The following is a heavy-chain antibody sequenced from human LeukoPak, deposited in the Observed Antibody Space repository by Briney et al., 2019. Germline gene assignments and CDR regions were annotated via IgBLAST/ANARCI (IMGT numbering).Heavy chain of an antibody. CDR3: ARAKAGMTTADY. V-gene: IGHV1-69*13. Sequence: SVKVSCKASGGTFSSYAISWVRQAPGQGLEWMGGIIPIFGTANYAQKFQGRVTITADESTSTAYMELSSLRSEDTAVYYCARAKAGMTTADYWGQGTLVTVSS. CDR2: IIPIFGTA. J-gene: IGHJ4*02. CDR1: GGTFSSYA. D-gene: IGHD4-11*01.